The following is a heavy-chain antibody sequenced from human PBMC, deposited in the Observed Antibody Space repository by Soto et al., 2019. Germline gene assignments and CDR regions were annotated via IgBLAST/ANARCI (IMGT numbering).Heavy chain of an antibody. Sequence: QVQLVESGGGVVQPGRSLRLSCVASGFTFSRYAIHWVRQAPGKGLEWVAVISYDGSDKYYADSVKGRFTISRDNSKNTLYLQMNILRPDDTAVYYCARDYGDYDFLDYWGQGTLVTVSS. J-gene: IGHJ4*02. CDR3: ARDYGDYDFLDY. D-gene: IGHD4-17*01. V-gene: IGHV3-30-3*01. CDR2: ISYDGSDK. CDR1: GFTFSRYA.